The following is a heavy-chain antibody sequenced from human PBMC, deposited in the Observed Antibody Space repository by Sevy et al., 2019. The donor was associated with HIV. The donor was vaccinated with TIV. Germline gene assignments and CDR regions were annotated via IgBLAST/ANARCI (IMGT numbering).Heavy chain of an antibody. Sequence: GGSLRLSCAASGFTFSSYSMNWVRQAPGKGLEWVSSISSSSSYIHYADSVKGRFTISRDNAKNSLYLQMNSLRAEDTAVYYCARRGFYYDSSGYYYYPYGMDVWGQGTTVTVSS. V-gene: IGHV3-21*01. CDR2: ISSSSSYI. CDR1: GFTFSSYS. D-gene: IGHD3-22*01. CDR3: ARRGFYYDSSGYYYYPYGMDV. J-gene: IGHJ6*02.